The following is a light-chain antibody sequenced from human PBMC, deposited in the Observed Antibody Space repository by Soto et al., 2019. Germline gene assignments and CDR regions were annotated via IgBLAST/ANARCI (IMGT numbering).Light chain of an antibody. Sequence: IRFTQSPASLSASVGDRVTITCRASQGISSYLGWYQQKPGKAPNLLIYDASTLHSGVPSRFSGGGSGTDFTLTISSLQPEDFATYYCQQVNVYPSTFGGGTKVDIK. J-gene: IGKJ4*01. CDR1: QGISSY. CDR2: DAS. V-gene: IGKV1-9*01. CDR3: QQVNVYPST.